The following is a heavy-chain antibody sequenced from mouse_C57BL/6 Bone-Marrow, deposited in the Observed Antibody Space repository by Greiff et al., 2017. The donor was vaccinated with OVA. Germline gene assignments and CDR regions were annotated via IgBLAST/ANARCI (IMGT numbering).Heavy chain of an antibody. Sequence: QVQLKESGAELVRPGASVKLSCKASGYTFTDYYINWVKQRPGQGLEWIARIYPGSGNTYYNEKFKGKATLTAEKSSSTAYMQLSSLTSEDSAVYFCARWGTTEYFDVWGTGTTVTVSS. CDR2: IYPGSGNT. J-gene: IGHJ1*03. CDR1: GYTFTDYY. CDR3: ARWGTTEYFDV. V-gene: IGHV1-76*01. D-gene: IGHD1-1*01.